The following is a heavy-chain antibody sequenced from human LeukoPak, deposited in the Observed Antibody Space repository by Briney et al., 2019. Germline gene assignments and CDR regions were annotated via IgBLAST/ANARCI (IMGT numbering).Heavy chain of an antibody. V-gene: IGHV3-9*01. Sequence: PGRSLRLSCAASGFTFDDYAMHWVRQAPGKGLEWVSGISWNSRTIGYVDSVKGRFTISRDNAKNTLYLQMNSLRAEDTAVYYCAKMPSYYYDSSGYYYFDYWGLGTLVTVSS. CDR2: ISWNSRTI. CDR1: GFTFDDYA. D-gene: IGHD3-22*01. CDR3: AKMPSYYYDSSGYYYFDY. J-gene: IGHJ4*02.